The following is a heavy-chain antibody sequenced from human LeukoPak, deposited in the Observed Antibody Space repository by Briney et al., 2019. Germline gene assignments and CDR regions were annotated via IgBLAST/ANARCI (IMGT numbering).Heavy chain of an antibody. Sequence: GGSLRLSCAASGFTFSSYAMSWVRQAPGKGLEWVSAISGSGGSTYYADSVKGRFTISRDNSKNTLYLQMNSLRAEDTAVYYCASDSSGYYSSPFDPWGQGTLVTVSS. V-gene: IGHV3-23*01. D-gene: IGHD3-22*01. CDR2: ISGSGGST. CDR3: ASDSSGYYSSPFDP. CDR1: GFTFSSYA. J-gene: IGHJ5*02.